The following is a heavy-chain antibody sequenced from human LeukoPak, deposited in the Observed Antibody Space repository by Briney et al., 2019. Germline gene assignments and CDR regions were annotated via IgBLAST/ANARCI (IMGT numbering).Heavy chain of an antibody. CDR3: ARETSSSTSCPRPLVFNS. J-gene: IGHJ5*01. D-gene: IGHD2-2*01. CDR2: IYYSGST. CDR1: GGSIRYYY. Sequence: SETLSLTRTLWGGSIRYYYLLWLRQPPGKGLEWIGYIYYSGSTNYNPSLKSRVTISVDTSKNQFSLKLSSVTAPDTAVYYCARETSSSTSCPRPLVFNSWGEGTLVTVSS. V-gene: IGHV4-59*01.